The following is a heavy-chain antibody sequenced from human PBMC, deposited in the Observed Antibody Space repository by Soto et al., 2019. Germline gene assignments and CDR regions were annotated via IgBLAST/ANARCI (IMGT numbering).Heavy chain of an antibody. V-gene: IGHV2-5*01. CDR3: AHREWLDRFDY. CDR1: GFSLSTSGVG. J-gene: IGHJ4*02. CDR2: IYWNDDK. Sequence: QITLKESGPTLVKPTQTLTLTCTFSGFSLSTSGVGVGWIRQPPGKALEWLALIYWNDDKRYSPSLKSRLTITQDTSKNQVVPTMTNMDPVDTATYYCAHREWLDRFDYWGQGTLVTVSS. D-gene: IGHD5-12*01.